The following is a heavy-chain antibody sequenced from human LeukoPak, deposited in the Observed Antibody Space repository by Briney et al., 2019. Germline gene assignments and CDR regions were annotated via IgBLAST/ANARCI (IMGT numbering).Heavy chain of an antibody. V-gene: IGHV3-30*18. CDR3: AKGRLLGAPWGMDV. J-gene: IGHJ6*02. CDR1: GFTFSSYG. Sequence: TGGSLRLSCAAPGFTFSSYGMHWVRQAPGKGLEWVAVISYDGSNKYYADSVKGRFTISRDNSKNTLYLQMNTLRVEGTAVYYCAKGRLLGAPWGMDVWGQGTTVTVSS. CDR2: ISYDGSNK. D-gene: IGHD1-26*01.